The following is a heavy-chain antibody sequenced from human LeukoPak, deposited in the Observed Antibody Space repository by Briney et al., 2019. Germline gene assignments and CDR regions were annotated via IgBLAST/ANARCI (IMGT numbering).Heavy chain of an antibody. D-gene: IGHD2-21*01. CDR2: INPNSGGK. J-gene: IGHJ3*02. Sequence: GSVSVSCKASGYTFTGYYMHWVGQAPGQEGEGMGWINPNSGGKNYAQKFRGWVTMTRDTSISTAYLELSRLRSDATAVYYCARGRLVYCGGDCSYAFDIWGQGTMVTVSS. CDR3: ARGRLVYCGGDCSYAFDI. V-gene: IGHV1-2*04. CDR1: GYTFTGYY.